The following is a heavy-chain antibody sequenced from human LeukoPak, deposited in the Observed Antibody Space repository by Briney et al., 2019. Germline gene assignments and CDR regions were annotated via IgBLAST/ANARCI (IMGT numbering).Heavy chain of an antibody. Sequence: SETLSLTCTVSGDSISSGDYYCSWIRQHPGEGLEWIGYIYYSGSTYYNPSLKSRVTISVDTSKNQFSLKLSSVTAADTAVYYCARRDYGSGDNNWFDPWGQGTLVTVSS. V-gene: IGHV4-31*03. CDR2: IYYSGST. J-gene: IGHJ5*02. D-gene: IGHD3-10*01. CDR3: ARRDYGSGDNNWFDP. CDR1: GDSISSGDYY.